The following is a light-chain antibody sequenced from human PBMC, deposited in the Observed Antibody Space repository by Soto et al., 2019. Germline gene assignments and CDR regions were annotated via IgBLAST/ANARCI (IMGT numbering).Light chain of an antibody. CDR1: SGHSSYA. CDR3: QTWGTGGWV. J-gene: IGLJ3*02. CDR2: INSDGSH. V-gene: IGLV4-69*02. Sequence: QPVLTQSPSASASLGASVKLTCTLSSGHSSYAIAWHQQQPEKGPRYLMKINSDGSHSKGDGIPDRFSGSSSGAERHLTISSLQSEDEADYYCQTWGTGGWVFGGGTKLTVL.